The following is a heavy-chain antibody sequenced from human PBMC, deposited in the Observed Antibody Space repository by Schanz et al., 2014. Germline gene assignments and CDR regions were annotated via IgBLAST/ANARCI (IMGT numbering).Heavy chain of an antibody. Sequence: QVQLEESGGGVVQPGGSLRLSCVASGFSFSGFAVHWVRQAPGKGLEWVSIVSHDGFTKHYADSVRGRFTLSRDNSKNTVYLQMNSLRAEDTALYFCAKDEGYNYGYIFDYWGQGTLVTVSS. D-gene: IGHD5-18*01. CDR3: AKDEGYNYGYIFDY. J-gene: IGHJ4*02. CDR1: GFSFSGFA. CDR2: VSHDGFTK. V-gene: IGHV3-30*04.